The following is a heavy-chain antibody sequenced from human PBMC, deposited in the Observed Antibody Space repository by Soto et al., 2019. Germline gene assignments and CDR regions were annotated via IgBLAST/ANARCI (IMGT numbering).Heavy chain of an antibody. CDR3: AGGRIVVAGSSAYYGMDV. Sequence: QVQLVQSGAEVRSPGASVKVSCTASGDTFTNYFIHWVRQAPGQGLEWMAIINPSGDSTTSGQKFQGRVTMTRDAPTSTVYLELSSLRSEDTAVYYCAGGRIVVAGSSAYYGMDVWGQGTTVTVSS. V-gene: IGHV1-46*01. J-gene: IGHJ6*02. CDR2: INPSGDST. CDR1: GDTFTNYF. D-gene: IGHD6-19*01.